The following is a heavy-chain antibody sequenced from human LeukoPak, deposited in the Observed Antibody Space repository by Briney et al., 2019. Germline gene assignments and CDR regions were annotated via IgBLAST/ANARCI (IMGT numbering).Heavy chain of an antibody. CDR1: GYTFTSYA. V-gene: IGHV1-3*01. D-gene: IGHD2-2*01. Sequence: ASVKVSCKASGYTFTSYAMHWVRQAPGQRLEWMGWINAGNGNTKYSQKFKGRVTITRDTSASTAYMELSSLRSEDTAVYYCARAPALIVVVPALDYWGQGTLVTVSS. J-gene: IGHJ4*02. CDR3: ARAPALIVVVPALDY. CDR2: INAGNGNT.